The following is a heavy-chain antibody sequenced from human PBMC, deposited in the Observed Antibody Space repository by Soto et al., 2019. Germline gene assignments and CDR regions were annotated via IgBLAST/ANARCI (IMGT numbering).Heavy chain of an antibody. D-gene: IGHD3-3*01. CDR2: IYHTGST. Sequence: ETLSLTCAVSGGSISSYYWSWIRQPPGKGLEWIGNIYHTGSTNYNPSLKSRVTISVDTSKNQFSLKVTSVTAADTAVYYCARGPNYDFWSGYFRGWGQGTLVTVSS. CDR3: ARGPNYDFWSGYFRG. J-gene: IGHJ4*02. V-gene: IGHV4-59*01. CDR1: GGSISSYY.